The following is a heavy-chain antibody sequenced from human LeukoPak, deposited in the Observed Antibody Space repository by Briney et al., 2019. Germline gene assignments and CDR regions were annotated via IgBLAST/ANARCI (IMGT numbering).Heavy chain of an antibody. CDR1: GGSISSSSYY. D-gene: IGHD1-26*01. CDR3: ARQGSGGRAFDI. CDR2: IYYTGSA. V-gene: IGHV4-39*01. Sequence: SETLSLTCTVSGGSISSSSYYWGWIRQPPGKGLEWIGSIYYTGSAYYNPSLKSRVTMSVDTSKNQFSLRLSSVTAADTAVYYCARQGSGGRAFDIWGQGTMVTVSS. J-gene: IGHJ3*02.